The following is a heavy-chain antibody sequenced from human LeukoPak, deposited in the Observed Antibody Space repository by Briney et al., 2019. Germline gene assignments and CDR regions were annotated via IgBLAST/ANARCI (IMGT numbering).Heavy chain of an antibody. Sequence: ASVTVSCKPSGYTFTGYYIHWVRQAPGQGPEWMGWINPNSGETSTAHKFQGRVTMTRDTSINTAYMELSRLTSDDTAVYYCAKEVVSMIVGVLYGMDVWGQGTAVTVSS. J-gene: IGHJ6*02. CDR3: AKEVVSMIVGVLYGMDV. D-gene: IGHD3-22*01. V-gene: IGHV1-2*02. CDR1: GYTFTGYY. CDR2: INPNSGET.